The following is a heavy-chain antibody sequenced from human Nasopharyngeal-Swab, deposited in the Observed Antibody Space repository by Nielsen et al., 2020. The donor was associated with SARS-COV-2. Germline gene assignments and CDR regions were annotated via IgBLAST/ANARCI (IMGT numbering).Heavy chain of an antibody. J-gene: IGHJ6*02. CDR3: ARGTTFLEWLLYRCQSGCGGMDV. V-gene: IGHV4-34*01. CDR1: GGSFSSYY. Sequence: SGTLSLTCAVYGGSFSSYYWGWIRQPPGKGLEWIGEINHSGSINYSPSLKSRVTISGDTSKNQFSLKLNSVTAADTAVYYCARGTTFLEWLLYRCQSGCGGMDVWGQGTTVTVSS. CDR2: INHSGSI. D-gene: IGHD3-3*02.